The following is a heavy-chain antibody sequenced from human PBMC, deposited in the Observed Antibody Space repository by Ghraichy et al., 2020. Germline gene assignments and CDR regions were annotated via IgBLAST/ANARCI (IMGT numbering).Heavy chain of an antibody. CDR2: IYYSGST. V-gene: IGHV4-39*01. Sequence: SETLSLTCTVSGGSISSSSYYWGWIRQPPGKGLEWIGSIYYSGSTYYNPSLKSRVTISVDTCKNQFSLKLSSVTAADTAVYYCARRGYYDSSGRFFDYWGQGTLVTVSS. J-gene: IGHJ4*02. CDR1: GGSISSSSYY. CDR3: ARRGYYDSSGRFFDY. D-gene: IGHD3-22*01.